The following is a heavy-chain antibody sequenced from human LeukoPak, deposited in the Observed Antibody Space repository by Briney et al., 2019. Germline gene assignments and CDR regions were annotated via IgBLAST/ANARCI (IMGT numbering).Heavy chain of an antibody. V-gene: IGHV3-53*01. Sequence: GGSLRLSCAASGFIVSHNYMTWVRQAPGKGLEWISVIYIDGTTYYADSVKGRFTIPRDQANNTLYLQMNTLRDEDTAVYYCARGPRYSFYWGQGTLVSVSS. CDR1: GFIVSHNY. J-gene: IGHJ4*02. CDR3: ARGPRYSFY. D-gene: IGHD6-13*01. CDR2: IYIDGTT.